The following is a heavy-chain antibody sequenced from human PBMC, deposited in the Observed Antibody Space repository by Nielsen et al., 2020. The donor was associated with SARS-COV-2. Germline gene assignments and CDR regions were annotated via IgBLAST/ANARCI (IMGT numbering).Heavy chain of an antibody. Sequence: GESLKISCAASGFTFSSYWMHWVRQAPGKGLVWVSRINSDGSSTSYADSVKGRFTIPRDNAKKTLYLQMNSLRAEDTAVYYCGVAGGYWGQGTLVTVSS. J-gene: IGHJ4*02. D-gene: IGHD6-19*01. CDR3: GVAGGY. CDR1: GFTFSSYW. V-gene: IGHV3-74*01. CDR2: INSDGSST.